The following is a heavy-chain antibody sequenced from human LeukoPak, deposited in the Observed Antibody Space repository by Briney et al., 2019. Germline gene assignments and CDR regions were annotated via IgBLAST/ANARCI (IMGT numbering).Heavy chain of an antibody. Sequence: ASVKVSCKASGYTFTGYYMHWVRQAPGQGLEWMGWINPNSGGTNYAQKFQGRVTMTRDTSISTAYMELSRLRSDDTAVYYCARGKQQLRFGEGFDHWGQGTLVTVSS. CDR1: GYTFTGYY. D-gene: IGHD6-13*01. V-gene: IGHV1-2*02. CDR2: INPNSGGT. J-gene: IGHJ5*02. CDR3: ARGKQQLRFGEGFDH.